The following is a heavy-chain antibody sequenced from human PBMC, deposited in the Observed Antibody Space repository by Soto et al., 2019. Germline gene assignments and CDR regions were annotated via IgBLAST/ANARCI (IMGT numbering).Heavy chain of an antibody. V-gene: IGHV3-33*01. CDR2: IWYDGSNE. Sequence: QVELVESGGGVVQPGRSLRLSCAASGFAFNTYGMHWVRQAPGKGLEWVALIWYDGSNEYYADSVKGRFTISRDNSKNTLDLQMTSLGAEDTAVYYCARLGLAVDDTGAASFDSWGQGTLITVSS. D-gene: IGHD6-19*01. CDR1: GFAFNTYG. J-gene: IGHJ4*02. CDR3: ARLGLAVDDTGAASFDS.